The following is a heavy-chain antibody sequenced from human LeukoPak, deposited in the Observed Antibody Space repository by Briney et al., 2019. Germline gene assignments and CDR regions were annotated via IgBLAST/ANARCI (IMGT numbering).Heavy chain of an antibody. D-gene: IGHD3-9*01. J-gene: IGHJ5*02. V-gene: IGHV3-23*01. CDR1: GFIFSSYV. CDR3: AKGKMTAYLTWFDP. Sequence: GGSLRLSCAASGFIFSSYVMSWVRQIPGKGLEWVSTITGSGGSTYYADSVKGRFTISRDNSRNTLNLQMSSLRAEDTAIYYCAKGKMTAYLTWFDPWGQGTLVTVSS. CDR2: ITGSGGST.